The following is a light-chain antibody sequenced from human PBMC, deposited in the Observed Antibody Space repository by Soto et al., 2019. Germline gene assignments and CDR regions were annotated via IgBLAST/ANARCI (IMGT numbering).Light chain of an antibody. CDR2: YAS. Sequence: EIMMTQSPATLSVSPGERATLSCRASQSVRNNLAWYQQKPGQAPRLLIYYASTRATGVPARFSGSGSGTEFTLTISSLQSEDLALYACQQYNNWPPITFGQGTRLEIK. V-gene: IGKV3-15*01. CDR1: QSVRNN. J-gene: IGKJ5*01. CDR3: QQYNNWPPIT.